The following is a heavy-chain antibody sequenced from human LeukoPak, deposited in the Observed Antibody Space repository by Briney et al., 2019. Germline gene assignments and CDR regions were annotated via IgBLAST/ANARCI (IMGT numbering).Heavy chain of an antibody. D-gene: IGHD3-10*01. CDR2: IYYSGGT. J-gene: IGHJ4*02. Sequence: PSETLSLTCAVYGGSFSSYYWSWIRQPPGKGLEWIGYIYYSGGTNYNPSLKSRVTISVGTSKNQFSLKLSSVTAADTAVYYCARVGYGSGVPHYFDYWGQGTLVTVSS. V-gene: IGHV4-59*01. CDR1: GGSFSSYY. CDR3: ARVGYGSGVPHYFDY.